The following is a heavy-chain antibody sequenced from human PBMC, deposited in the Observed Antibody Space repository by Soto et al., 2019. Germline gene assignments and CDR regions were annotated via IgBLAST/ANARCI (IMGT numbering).Heavy chain of an antibody. V-gene: IGHV3-23*01. J-gene: IGHJ4*02. Sequence: GGSLRLSCAASGFTFSSYSMSWVRQAPGKGLEWVSVISGSDDSTYYADSVKGRSTISRDNSKNTLYLQMNSLRAEDTAVYYCAKRSSSSTFDYWGQGTLVTVSS. D-gene: IGHD6-6*01. CDR2: ISGSDDST. CDR3: AKRSSSSTFDY. CDR1: GFTFSSYS.